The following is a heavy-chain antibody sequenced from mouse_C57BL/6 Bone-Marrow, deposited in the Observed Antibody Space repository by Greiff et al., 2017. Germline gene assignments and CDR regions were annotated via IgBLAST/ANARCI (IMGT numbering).Heavy chain of an antibody. Sequence: VQLQQSGAELVRPGTSVKMSCKASGYTFTNYWIGWAKQRPGHGLEWIGDIYPGGGYTNYNEKFKGKATLTADKSSSTSYMQVSSLRSEDSAIYYCARGVYYWGDYWGQGTSVTVSS. D-gene: IGHD2-1*01. J-gene: IGHJ4*01. V-gene: IGHV1-63*01. CDR1: GYTFTNYW. CDR2: IYPGGGYT. CDR3: ARGVYYWGDY.